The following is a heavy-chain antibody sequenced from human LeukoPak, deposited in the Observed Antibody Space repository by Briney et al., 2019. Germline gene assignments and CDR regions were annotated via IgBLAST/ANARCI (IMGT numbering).Heavy chain of an antibody. CDR1: TYSISSGYY. J-gene: IGHJ4*02. Sequence: SETLSLTCAVSTYSISSGYYWGWIRQPPGKGLEWIGSIYHSGSTFYNPSLKSRVTISEDTSKNQFSLRLSSVTAADTAMYYCARLWSGYKRIDYWGQGTLVTVSS. D-gene: IGHD5-12*01. CDR2: IYHSGST. V-gene: IGHV4-38-2*01. CDR3: ARLWSGYKRIDY.